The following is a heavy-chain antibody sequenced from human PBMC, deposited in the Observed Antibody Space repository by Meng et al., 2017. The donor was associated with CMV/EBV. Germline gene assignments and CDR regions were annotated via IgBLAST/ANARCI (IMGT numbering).Heavy chain of an antibody. CDR1: GYPFTAYY. CDR2: INPGSGAT. D-gene: IGHD3-22*01. CDR3: ARGQYYYDSSGYFY. J-gene: IGHJ4*02. V-gene: IGHV1-2*02. Sequence: ASVQVSCKASGYPFTAYYMHWVRQAPGQGLEWMGWINPGSGATNFARNLQGRVTMTRDTSISTAYMELSGLTFDDTAVYYCARGQYYYDSSGYFYWGQGTLVTVSS.